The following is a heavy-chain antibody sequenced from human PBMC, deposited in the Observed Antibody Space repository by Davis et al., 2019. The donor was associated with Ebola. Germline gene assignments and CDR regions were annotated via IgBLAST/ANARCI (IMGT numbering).Heavy chain of an antibody. D-gene: IGHD4-11*01. J-gene: IGHJ4*02. CDR3: ARGHNYAHEY. V-gene: IGHV1-2*06. Sequence: ASVKVSCKASGYTFTDYNIHWMRQAPGQGLEWLGRVILKSGATNYAQKFQGRVTMTRDTSISTVYMELSSLRYDDTADYYCARGHNYAHEYWCQGTLVTVSS. CDR2: VILKSGAT. CDR1: GYTFTDYN.